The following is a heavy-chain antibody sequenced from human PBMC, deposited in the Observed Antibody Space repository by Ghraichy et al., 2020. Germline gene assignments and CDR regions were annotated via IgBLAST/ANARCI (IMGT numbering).Heavy chain of an antibody. CDR2: IYYSRRT. J-gene: IGHJ5*02. V-gene: IGHV4-39*01. CDR1: GGSISSSSYY. CDR3: ARQGWQNWFDP. D-gene: IGHD2-15*01. Sequence: SETLSLTCTVSGGSISSSSYYWGWIRQPPGKGLEWIGNIYYSRRTYYNPSLKSRVTISVDTSKNQFSLKLSSVTTADTAVYYCARQGWQNWFDPWGQGTLVTVSS.